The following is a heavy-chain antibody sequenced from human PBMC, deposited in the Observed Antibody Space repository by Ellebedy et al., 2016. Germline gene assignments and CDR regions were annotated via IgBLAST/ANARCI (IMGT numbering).Heavy chain of an antibody. CDR1: GGTFSSYA. V-gene: IGHV1-18*01. J-gene: IGHJ5*02. CDR3: ATVGYSTRFNP. Sequence: ASVKVSXXASGGTFSSYAISWVRQAPGQGLEWMGWISAYNGNTNYAQKLQGRVTMTRNTSISTAYMELSSLRSEDTAVYYCATVGYSTRFNPWGQGTLVTVSS. CDR2: ISAYNGNT. D-gene: IGHD2-15*01.